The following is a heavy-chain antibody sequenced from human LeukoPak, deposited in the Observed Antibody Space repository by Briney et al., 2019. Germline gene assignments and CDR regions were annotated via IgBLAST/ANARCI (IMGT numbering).Heavy chain of an antibody. Sequence: SVKVSCKASGGTFSSYAISWVRQAPGQGLEWMGRIIPILGIAYYAQKFQGRVTITADKSTSTAYMELSSLRSEDTAVYYCARDRLRFLEWLQPDDYWGQGTLVTVSS. CDR1: GGTFSSYA. CDR3: ARDRLRFLEWLQPDDY. D-gene: IGHD3-3*01. CDR2: IIPILGIA. J-gene: IGHJ4*02. V-gene: IGHV1-69*04.